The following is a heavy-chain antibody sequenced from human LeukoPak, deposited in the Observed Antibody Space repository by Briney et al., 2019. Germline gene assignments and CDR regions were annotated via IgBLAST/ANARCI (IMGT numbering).Heavy chain of an antibody. V-gene: IGHV3-48*01. CDR2: ISGSSNPI. D-gene: IGHD3-22*01. J-gene: IGHJ6*03. Sequence: GGSLRLSCAASGFTFSSYSMNWVRQAPGKGLEWVSYISGSSNPIYYRDSVKGRFTISRDNANNSLSLQMNSLRVEDTAVYYCARIGYYDSSGYYHYYYYMDVWGKGTTVTVSS. CDR1: GFTFSSYS. CDR3: ARIGYYDSSGYYHYYYYMDV.